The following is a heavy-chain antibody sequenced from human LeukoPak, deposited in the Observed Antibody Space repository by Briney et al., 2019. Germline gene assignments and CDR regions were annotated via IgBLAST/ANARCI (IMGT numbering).Heavy chain of an antibody. D-gene: IGHD1-1*01. CDR3: AREEGYGQYGDYGMDV. Sequence: ASVKVSCKASGYTFTSYYMHWVRQAPGQGLEWMGIINPSGGSTSYAQKFQGRVTMTRDTSTSTVYMELSSLRSEDTAVYYCAREEGYGQYGDYGMDVWGQGTTVIVSS. CDR2: INPSGGST. J-gene: IGHJ6*02. CDR1: GYTFTSYY. V-gene: IGHV1-46*01.